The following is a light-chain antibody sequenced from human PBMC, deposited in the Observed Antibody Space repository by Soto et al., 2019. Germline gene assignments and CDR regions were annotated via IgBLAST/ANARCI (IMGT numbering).Light chain of an antibody. J-gene: IGLJ3*02. CDR3: AAWDDSLNGLV. CDR1: TSNIGSKT. Sequence: QSVLTQPPSASGTPGQRVTISCSGATSNIGSKTVNWYQLLPGTAPRLLIYRNSHRPSVAPDRFSGSKSGTSAPLATSGLQSDDEDDYYCAAWDDSLNGLVFGGGTKLTVL. CDR2: RNS. V-gene: IGLV1-44*01.